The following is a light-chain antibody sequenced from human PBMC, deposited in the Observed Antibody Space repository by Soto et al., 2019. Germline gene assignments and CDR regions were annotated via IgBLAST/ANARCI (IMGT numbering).Light chain of an antibody. J-gene: IGLJ1*01. Sequence: QPVLTQPPSASGTPGQRVTISCSGSSSNIGTYTVNWYQHLPGAAPKVLIFSNSHRPSGVPDRFSASKSGTSASLAISGLQSDDEADYYCAAWDDSLGGLYVFGTGTKLTVL. CDR3: AAWDDSLGGLYV. V-gene: IGLV1-44*01. CDR1: SSNIGTYT. CDR2: SNS.